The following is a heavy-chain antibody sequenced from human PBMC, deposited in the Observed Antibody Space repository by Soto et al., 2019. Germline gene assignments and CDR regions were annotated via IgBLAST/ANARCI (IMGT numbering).Heavy chain of an antibody. V-gene: IGHV1-58*01. CDR3: ATRIGNIGGYWLDT. CDR2: VVLGNGNT. J-gene: IGHJ5*02. CDR1: GFTFSSSA. D-gene: IGHD2-15*01. Sequence: SVKVSCKASGFTFSSSAVQWVRQALGQRLEWIGWVVLGNGNTNYAQKFQERVTITRDMSTSKAYMEVRSLTFEDKAVYYCATRIGNIGGYWLDTWGQGTLVTVSS.